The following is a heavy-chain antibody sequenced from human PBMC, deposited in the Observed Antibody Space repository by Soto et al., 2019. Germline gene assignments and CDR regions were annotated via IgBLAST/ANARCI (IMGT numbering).Heavy chain of an antibody. CDR3: AKDHLTTTVTTVGY. J-gene: IGHJ4*02. D-gene: IGHD4-17*01. CDR2: ISYHGSDK. V-gene: IGHV3-30*18. Sequence: QVQLVESGGGVVQPGRSLRLSCAASGFTFSNYGMHWVRQAPGKGLEWVAVISYHGSDKYYADSVKGRFTISRDNSKNALYLQMDSLIAEDTDVYYCAKDHLTTTVTTVGYWGQGTLVTVSS. CDR1: GFTFSNYG.